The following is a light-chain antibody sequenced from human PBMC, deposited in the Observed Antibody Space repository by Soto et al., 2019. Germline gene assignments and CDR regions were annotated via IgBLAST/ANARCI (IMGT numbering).Light chain of an antibody. Sequence: EIVMTQSPATLSVSPGERVTLSCRASQSVSNNLACYQQKPGQAPRLLIYGASTRATGIPVRFSGSGSGTEFTLTISGLQSEDFAVYYCQQYNNWPPYTFGQGTKLEIK. J-gene: IGKJ2*01. CDR2: GAS. V-gene: IGKV3-15*01. CDR1: QSVSNN. CDR3: QQYNNWPPYT.